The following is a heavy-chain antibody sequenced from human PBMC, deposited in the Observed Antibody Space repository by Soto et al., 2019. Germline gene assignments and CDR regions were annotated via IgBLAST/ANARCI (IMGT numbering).Heavy chain of an antibody. D-gene: IGHD5-18*01. CDR2: IYPSGMP. CDR1: GGSISNAAYS. J-gene: IGHJ4*02. Sequence: SETLSLTCTVSGGSISNAAYSWSWIRQPPGKGLEWIGYIYPSGMPFYNPSLRSRVTISIDRSNDQFSLNLKSVTAADTAVYYCARERGGYGLFDSWGKGTLVTTSS. CDR3: ARERGGYGLFDS. V-gene: IGHV4-30-2*01.